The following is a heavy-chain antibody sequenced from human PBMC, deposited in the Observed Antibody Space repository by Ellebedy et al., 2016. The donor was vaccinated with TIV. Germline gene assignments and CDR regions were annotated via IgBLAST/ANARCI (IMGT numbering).Heavy chain of an antibody. CDR3: ARVSDCSSTSCSAHFDY. CDR2: INPNRGAT. V-gene: IGHV1-2*02. J-gene: IGHJ4*02. Sequence: ASVKVSCKASGYTFTGYYMHWVRQAPGQGLEWVGWINPNRGATRYAQKFQGRVTMTRDTSISTAYMELSRLRSDDTAVYYCARVSDCSSTSCSAHFDYWGQGTLVTVSS. CDR1: GYTFTGYY. D-gene: IGHD2-2*01.